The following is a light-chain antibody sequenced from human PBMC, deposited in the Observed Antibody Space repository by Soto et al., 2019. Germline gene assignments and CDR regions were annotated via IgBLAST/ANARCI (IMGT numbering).Light chain of an antibody. V-gene: IGKV3-15*01. CDR2: GAS. CDR3: QQYNNWPPWT. J-gene: IGKJ1*01. CDR1: QSVSSK. Sequence: EIVMTQSPATLSLSPGERATLSCRASQSVSSKLAWYQQKPGQAPRLLIYGASTRATGIPARFSGSGSGTEFTLTISSLQSEDFAIYYCQQYNNWPPWTFGQGTKVEI.